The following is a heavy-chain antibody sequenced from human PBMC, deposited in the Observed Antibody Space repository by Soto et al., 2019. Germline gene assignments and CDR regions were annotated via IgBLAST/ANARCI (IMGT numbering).Heavy chain of an antibody. CDR2: MNPNSGNT. V-gene: IGHV1-8*01. D-gene: IGHD2-2*01. CDR3: ARGGGVVVPAAFDY. Sequence: GASVKVSCKASGYTFTSYDINWVRQATGQGLEWMGWMNPNSGNTGYAQKFQGRVTTTRNTSISTAYMELSSLRSEDTAVYYCARGGGVVVPAAFDYWGQGTLVTVSS. J-gene: IGHJ4*02. CDR1: GYTFTSYD.